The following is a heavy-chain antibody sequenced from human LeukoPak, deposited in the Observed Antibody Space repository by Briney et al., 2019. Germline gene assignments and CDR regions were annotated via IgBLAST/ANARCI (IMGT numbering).Heavy chain of an antibody. CDR2: VYLGGAT. J-gene: IGHJ4*02. Sequence: GGSLRLSCAASGFAVSSTYMSWVRQAPGKGLEWVSVVYLGGATYYADSVKGRFTISRDNSKNTLHLQMNSLRAEDTAVYYCARSYYYGSGSYSDYWGQGTLVTVSS. CDR1: GFAVSSTY. V-gene: IGHV3-53*01. D-gene: IGHD3-10*01. CDR3: ARSYYYGSGSYSDY.